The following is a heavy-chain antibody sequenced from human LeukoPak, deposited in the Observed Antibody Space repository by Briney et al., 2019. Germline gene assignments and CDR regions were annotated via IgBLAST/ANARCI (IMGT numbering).Heavy chain of an antibody. CDR2: IKSDGGT. J-gene: IGHJ1*01. Sequence: VGSLRLSCAASGFTFSTYWMHWVRQAPGKRLVWVSRIKSDGGTNYADSAKGRFTISRDNAKKTVSLQMNSLRPEDTGVYYCARAPSEIGGYYPEYFRHWGQGTLVTVSS. D-gene: IGHD3-22*01. CDR3: ARAPSEIGGYYPEYFRH. V-gene: IGHV3-74*01. CDR1: GFTFSTYW.